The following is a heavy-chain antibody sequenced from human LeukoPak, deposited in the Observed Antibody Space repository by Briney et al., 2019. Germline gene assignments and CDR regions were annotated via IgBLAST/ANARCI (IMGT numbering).Heavy chain of an antibody. V-gene: IGHV3-30*18. CDR3: AKAVHYDTLAGPGRDHYYYYGMDV. J-gene: IGHJ6*02. Sequence: GGSLRLSCAASGFTFSSYGMHWVRQAPGKGLEWVAVTSYDGSNRYYSDSVKGRFTISRDNSKNTLYLQMNSLRAEDTAVYYCAKAVHYDTLAGPGRDHYYYYGMDVWGQGTTVTVSS. CDR1: GFTFSSYG. D-gene: IGHD3-9*01. CDR2: TSYDGSNR.